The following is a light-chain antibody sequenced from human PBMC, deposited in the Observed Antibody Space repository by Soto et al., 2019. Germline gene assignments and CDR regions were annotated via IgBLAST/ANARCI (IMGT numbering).Light chain of an antibody. Sequence: DIQLTQSPSLLSPSIGESVTITCRASQVISTSLAWYQVKKGKAPKXXIYAASTLESGVPSRFSATVYGTEFSLTITSLQTEDFATYYCQQLFDSPITFGQGTRLEIK. V-gene: IGKV1-9*01. CDR1: QVISTS. J-gene: IGKJ5*01. CDR3: QQLFDSPIT. CDR2: AAS.